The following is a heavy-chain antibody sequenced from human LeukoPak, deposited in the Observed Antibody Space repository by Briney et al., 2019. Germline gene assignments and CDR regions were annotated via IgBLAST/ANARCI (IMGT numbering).Heavy chain of an antibody. CDR1: GASNSGGTYY. D-gene: IGHD1-26*01. V-gene: IGHV4-39*01. Sequence: PSETLSLTCSVSGASNSGGTYYWGWIRQPPGKGLEWIGSIYYTGSTYDNPSLKSRVTISVDTSKNQFSLKLSSVTAADTAVYYCARRGGSGRAFDYWGQGTLVTVSS. CDR2: IYYTGST. CDR3: ARRGGSGRAFDY. J-gene: IGHJ4*02.